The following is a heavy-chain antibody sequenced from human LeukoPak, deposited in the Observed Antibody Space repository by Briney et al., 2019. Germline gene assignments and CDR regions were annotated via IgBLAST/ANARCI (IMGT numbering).Heavy chain of an antibody. D-gene: IGHD1-26*01. CDR1: GFTFSNAW. CDR3: ARERNSIVGAHGGMDV. Sequence: GGSLRLSCAASGFTFSNAWMSWVRQAPGKGLEWVSYISSSSSTIYYADSVKGRFTISRDNAKNSLYLQMNSLRAEDTAVYYCARERNSIVGAHGGMDVWGQGTTVTVSS. CDR2: ISSSSSTI. V-gene: IGHV3-48*01. J-gene: IGHJ6*02.